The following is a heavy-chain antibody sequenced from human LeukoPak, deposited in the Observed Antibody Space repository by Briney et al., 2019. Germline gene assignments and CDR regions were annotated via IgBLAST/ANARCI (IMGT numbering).Heavy chain of an antibody. CDR3: AKVFKPAAIIFAFDI. D-gene: IGHD2-2*01. Sequence: GGSLRLSCAASGLTFSSSGMHWVRQAPGKGLEWVAFIRYDGSNKYYADSVKGRFTISRDNSKNTLYLQINSLRAEDAAVYYCAKVFKPAAIIFAFDIWGQGTMVTVSS. CDR1: GLTFSSSG. CDR2: IRYDGSNK. V-gene: IGHV3-30*02. J-gene: IGHJ3*02.